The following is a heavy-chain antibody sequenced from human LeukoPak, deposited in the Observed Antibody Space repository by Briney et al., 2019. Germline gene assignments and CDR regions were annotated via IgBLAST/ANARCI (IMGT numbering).Heavy chain of an antibody. CDR2: FDPEDGET. J-gene: IGHJ5*02. V-gene: IGHV1-24*01. CDR3: ATVLLWFGEPLMFDP. D-gene: IGHD3-10*01. Sequence: ASVKVSCKVSGYTLTELSMNWVRQAPGKGLEWMGGFDPEDGETIYAQKFQGRVTMTEDTSTDTAYMELSSLRSEDTAVYYCATVLLWFGEPLMFDPWGQGTLVTVSS. CDR1: GYTLTELS.